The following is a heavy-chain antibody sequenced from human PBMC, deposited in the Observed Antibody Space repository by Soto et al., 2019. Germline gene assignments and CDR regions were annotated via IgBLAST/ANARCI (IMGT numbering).Heavy chain of an antibody. CDR2: ISAYNGNT. Sequence: ASVKVSCKASGYTFTSYGISWVRQAPGQGLEWMGWISAYNGNTNYAQKLQGRVTMTTDTSTSTAYMELRSLRSDDTAVYYCAREIGYCSGGSCSDYYYYYMDVWGKGTTVTVSS. CDR1: GYTFTSYG. CDR3: AREIGYCSGGSCSDYYYYYMDV. V-gene: IGHV1-18*01. D-gene: IGHD2-15*01. J-gene: IGHJ6*03.